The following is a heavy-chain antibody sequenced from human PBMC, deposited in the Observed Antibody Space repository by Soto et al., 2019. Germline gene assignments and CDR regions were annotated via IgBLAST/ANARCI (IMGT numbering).Heavy chain of an antibody. CDR1: GYSFTSYT. CDR3: AIDRESISPFLEWFQGMEV. Sequence: ASVKVSSKASGYSFTSYTMNWVRQAPGQRLEWMGWINAGNGNTKYSETFQGRVTITTHTSASTAYMELSSPRPEDTAVYYCAIDRESISPFLEWFQGMEVGGQEPTVTVSS. D-gene: IGHD3-3*01. CDR2: INAGNGNT. J-gene: IGHJ6*02. V-gene: IGHV1-3*01.